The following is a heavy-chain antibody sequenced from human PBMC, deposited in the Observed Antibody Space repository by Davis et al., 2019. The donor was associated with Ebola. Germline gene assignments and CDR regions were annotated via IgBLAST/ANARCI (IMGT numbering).Heavy chain of an antibody. CDR2: IIPIFGTA. J-gene: IGHJ4*02. D-gene: IGHD1-26*01. CDR1: GGTVSSYA. V-gene: IGHV1-69*13. Sequence: SVKVSCKSSGGTVSSYAIGWVRQAPGQGLEWMGGIIPIFGTANYAQKFQGRVTITADESTTTAYMELSSLRSEDTAVYYCSVGGQDGGFDYWGQGTLVPVSS. CDR3: SVGGQDGGFDY.